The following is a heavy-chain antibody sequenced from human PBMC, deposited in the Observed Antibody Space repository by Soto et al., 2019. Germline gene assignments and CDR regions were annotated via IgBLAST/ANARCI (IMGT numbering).Heavy chain of an antibody. CDR1: GGSISSYY. V-gene: IGHV4-59*01. CDR2: IYYSVST. D-gene: IGHD1-1*01. J-gene: IGHJ5*02. CDR3: ARATSP. Sequence: SETLSLTCTVSGGSISSYYWSWIRQPPGKGLEWIGYIYYSVSTNYNPSLKSRVTISVDTSKNQFSLKLSSVTAADTAVYYCARATSPWGQGTLVTVSS.